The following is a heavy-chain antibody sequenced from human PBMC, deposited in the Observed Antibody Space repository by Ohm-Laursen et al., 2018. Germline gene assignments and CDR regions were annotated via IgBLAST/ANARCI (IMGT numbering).Heavy chain of an antibody. D-gene: IGHD6-19*01. CDR2: IRAYNGDT. V-gene: IGHV1-18*01. CDR3: ATPGVIAVAGQLEYGMDV. CDR1: GNNFNTYG. Sequence: AASVKVSCKASGNNFNTYGINWVRQAPGQGLESMGWIRAYNGDTNYAQKFEDRITVTTDTSTSTAYMELRSLRSDDTAVYYCATPGVIAVAGQLEYGMDVWGQGTTVTVSS. J-gene: IGHJ6*02.